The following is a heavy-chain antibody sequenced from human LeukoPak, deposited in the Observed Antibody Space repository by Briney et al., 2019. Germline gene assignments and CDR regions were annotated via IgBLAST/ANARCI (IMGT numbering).Heavy chain of an antibody. Sequence: ASVKVSCKASGYTFTSYDINWVRQATGQGLEWMGWMNPNSGNTGYAQKFQGRVTITRNTSISTAYMELSSLRSEDTAVYYCARGPHGRIYDILTGFDYWGQGTLVTVSS. CDR1: GYTFTSYD. V-gene: IGHV1-8*03. D-gene: IGHD3-9*01. CDR3: ARGPHGRIYDILTGFDY. J-gene: IGHJ4*02. CDR2: MNPNSGNT.